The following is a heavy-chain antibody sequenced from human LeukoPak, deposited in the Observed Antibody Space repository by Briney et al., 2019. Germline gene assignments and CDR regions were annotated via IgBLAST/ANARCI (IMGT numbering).Heavy chain of an antibody. CDR3: ARDRQWLVDH. CDR2: ISASGST. Sequence: PSQTLSLTCTVSGVSLSSGGYYWSWIRQPAGKELEWIGRISASGSTNYNPSLASRVTMSVDTSKNQFSLKLTSVTAADTAVYYCARDRQWLVDHWGQGALVTVSS. CDR1: GVSLSSGGYY. V-gene: IGHV4-61*02. J-gene: IGHJ4*02. D-gene: IGHD6-19*01.